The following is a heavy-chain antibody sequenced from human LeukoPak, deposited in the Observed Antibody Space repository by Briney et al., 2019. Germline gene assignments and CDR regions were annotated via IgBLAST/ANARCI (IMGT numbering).Heavy chain of an antibody. CDR1: GYTFTSYG. V-gene: IGHV1-18*01. CDR3: ARGAGRIVGEGYFDY. Sequence: RASVKVSCKASGYTFTSYGISWVRQAPGQGLEWMGWISAYNGNTNYAQKLQGRVTMTTDTSTSTAYMELRSLRSDDTAVYYCARGAGRIVGEGYFDYWGQGTLVTVSS. D-gene: IGHD1-26*01. J-gene: IGHJ4*02. CDR2: ISAYNGNT.